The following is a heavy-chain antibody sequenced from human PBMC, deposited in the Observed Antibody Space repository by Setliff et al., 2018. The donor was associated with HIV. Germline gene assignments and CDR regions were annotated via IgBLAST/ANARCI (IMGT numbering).Heavy chain of an antibody. CDR1: GGTFSDYT. Sequence: SVKVSCKASGGTFSDYTVNWVRQAPGQGLEWMGRIIPIIGIENYAQKFQGRVTITADKPTSTAYMELNSLRSDDTAIYYCARSDCSSVRCYLGHAFEIWGQGTMVTVSS. J-gene: IGHJ3*02. V-gene: IGHV1-69*02. CDR3: ARSDCSSVRCYLGHAFEI. D-gene: IGHD2-15*01. CDR2: IIPIIGIE.